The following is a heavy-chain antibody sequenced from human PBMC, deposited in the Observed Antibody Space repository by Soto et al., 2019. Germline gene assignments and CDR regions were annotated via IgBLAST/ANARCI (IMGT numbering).Heavy chain of an antibody. V-gene: IGHV3-21*06. D-gene: IGHD3-3*01. CDR2: ITSSSSNI. J-gene: IGHJ4*02. CDR3: ARVRFLDYDFAPAPFDY. Sequence: EVQLVESGGGLVKPGGSLRLSCAASGFTFSSYSMNWVRQAPGKGLEWVSSITSSSSNIYYADSVRGRFTNSRDNAKNSLYLQMNRLRAEDTAVYYCARVRFLDYDFAPAPFDYWGPGTLVTVSS. CDR1: GFTFSSYS.